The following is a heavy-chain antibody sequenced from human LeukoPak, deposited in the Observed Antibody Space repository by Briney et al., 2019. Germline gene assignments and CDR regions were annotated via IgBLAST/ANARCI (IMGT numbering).Heavy chain of an antibody. CDR3: ARDPSSTGYGMDV. CDR2: ISSSSSTI. V-gene: IGHV3-48*01. D-gene: IGHD2-2*01. Sequence: QPGGSLRLSCAASGFTFSSYAMSWVRQAPGKGLEWVSYISSSSSTIYYADSVKGRFTISRDNAKNSLYLQMNSLRAEDTAVYYCARDPSSTGYGMDVWGQGTTVTVSS. CDR1: GFTFSSYA. J-gene: IGHJ6*02.